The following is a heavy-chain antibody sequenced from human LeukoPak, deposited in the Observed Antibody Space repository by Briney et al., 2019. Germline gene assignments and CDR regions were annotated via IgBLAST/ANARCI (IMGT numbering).Heavy chain of an antibody. CDR3: ARAGRWLQLVRSFDY. D-gene: IGHD5-24*01. J-gene: IGHJ4*02. V-gene: IGHV4-59*12. Sequence: SETLSLTCTVSGGSISSYYWSWIRQPPGKGLEWIGYIYYSGSTNYNPSLKSRVTISVDTSKNQFSLKLSSVTAADTAVYYCARAGRWLQLVRSFDYWGQGTLVTVSS. CDR1: GGSISSYY. CDR2: IYYSGST.